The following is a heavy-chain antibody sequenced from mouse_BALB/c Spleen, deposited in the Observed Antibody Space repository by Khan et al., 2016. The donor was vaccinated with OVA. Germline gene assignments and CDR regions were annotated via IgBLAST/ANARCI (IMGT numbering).Heavy chain of an antibody. V-gene: IGHV1-77*01. CDR3: ARRNYFGNTFAH. CDR1: GYTFTVYD. J-gene: IGHJ3*01. CDR2: ISPASGDT. D-gene: IGHD1-2*01. Sequence: QVQLQQSGAELARPGASVKLSCNASGYTFTVYDINWVKQRTGQGLEWIGEISPASGDTYYNETFKGKDTLTADKSSTTAYMQLSSLTSEASAVYFCARRNYFGNTFAHWGRGTLVTVSA.